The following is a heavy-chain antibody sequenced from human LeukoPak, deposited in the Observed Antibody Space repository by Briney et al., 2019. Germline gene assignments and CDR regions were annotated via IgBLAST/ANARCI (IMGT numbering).Heavy chain of an antibody. CDR2: ITSGGDTI. D-gene: IGHD1-26*01. Sequence: GGSLRLSCAASGFTFSSYEMNWVRQAPGKGLEWVSYITSGGDTIYYADSVKGRFTISRDNSKNSLYLQMNSLRVEDTAMYYCARDRVPDGYIVGAGQDDALDIWGQGTMVTVSS. V-gene: IGHV3-48*03. CDR1: GFTFSSYE. CDR3: ARDRVPDGYIVGAGQDDALDI. J-gene: IGHJ3*02.